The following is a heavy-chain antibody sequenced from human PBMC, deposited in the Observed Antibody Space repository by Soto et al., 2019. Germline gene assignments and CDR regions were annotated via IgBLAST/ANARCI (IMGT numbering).Heavy chain of an antibody. CDR3: ARDVLHCGSNSCYFYGMGV. J-gene: IGHJ6*02. Sequence: QVQLVESGGGLVQPGRSLRLSCAASGFTFSTYSMHWVRQAPGKGLEWVAVVSSDGSRTYYADSVKGRFTISRDNSKNTVFMQMNSLRAEDTAVYYCARDVLHCGSNSCYFYGMGVWGQGTTVTVSS. CDR2: VSSDGSRT. D-gene: IGHD2-2*01. CDR1: GFTFSTYS. V-gene: IGHV3-30-3*01.